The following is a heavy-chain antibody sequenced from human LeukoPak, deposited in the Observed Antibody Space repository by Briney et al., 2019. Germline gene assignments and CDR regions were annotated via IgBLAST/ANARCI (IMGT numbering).Heavy chain of an antibody. CDR1: GDSISTHY. CDR2: MHYSGLT. D-gene: IGHD6-13*01. CDR3: ASAQMAAAGTNMDV. Sequence: SETLSLTCTVSGDSISTHYWSWIRQPPGKGLEWIGYMHYSGLTNYNPSLKSRVTISADTSKNQFSLRLSSVTAADTAVYYCASAQMAAAGTNMDVWGKGATVTVSS. J-gene: IGHJ6*03. V-gene: IGHV4-59*11.